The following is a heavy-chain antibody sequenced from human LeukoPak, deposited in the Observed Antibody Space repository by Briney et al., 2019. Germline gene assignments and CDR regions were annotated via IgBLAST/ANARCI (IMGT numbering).Heavy chain of an antibody. CDR3: ARGEAGISGTTFYYYYYYMDV. J-gene: IGHJ6*03. CDR2: ISHSGIT. CDR1: GGSVISSDFH. V-gene: IGHV4-39*07. D-gene: IGHD1-20*01. Sequence: SETLSLTCTVPGGSVISSDFHWGFSRQAPGKGLEWIGSISHSGITYYNPSLKSRATVSVDTSKNQFSLNLSSVTAADTAVYYCARGEAGISGTTFYYYYYYMDVRGKGTTVTVSS.